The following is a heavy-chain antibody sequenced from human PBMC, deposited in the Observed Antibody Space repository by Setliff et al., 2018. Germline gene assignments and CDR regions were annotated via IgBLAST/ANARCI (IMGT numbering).Heavy chain of an antibody. V-gene: IGHV1-18*01. J-gene: IGHJ3*02. CDR3: AREPLWGSHDAFDI. CDR2: ISAYNANT. D-gene: IGHD7-27*01. CDR1: GYIFTSYA. Sequence: ASVKVSCKASGYIFTSYAINWVRQAPGQGLEWTGSISAYNANTNYAQNLQGRVTMTRDTSTSTAYMELRSLRSDDTAVYYCAREPLWGSHDAFDIWGQGTMVTVSS.